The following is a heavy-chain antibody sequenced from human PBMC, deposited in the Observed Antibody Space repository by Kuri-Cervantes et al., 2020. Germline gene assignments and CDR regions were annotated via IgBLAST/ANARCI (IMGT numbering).Heavy chain of an antibody. CDR2: FDPEDGET. CDR1: GYTLTELS. J-gene: IGHJ4*02. V-gene: IGHV1-24*01. D-gene: IGHD2-8*01. Sequence: ASVKVSCKVSGYTLTELSMHWVRQAPGKGLEWMGSFDPEDGETIYAQKFQGRVTMTGDTSTDTAYMELSSLRSDDTAVYYCATEEWDYWGQGTLVTVSS. CDR3: ATEEWDY.